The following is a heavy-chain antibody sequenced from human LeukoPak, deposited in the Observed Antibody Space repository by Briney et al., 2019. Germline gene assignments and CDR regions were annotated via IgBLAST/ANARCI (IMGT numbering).Heavy chain of an antibody. D-gene: IGHD3-3*01. V-gene: IGHV3-7*01. CDR3: ASDGSTIFGVVYNLIDY. CDR1: GFTFSSYW. CDR2: IKQDGSEK. Sequence: PGGSLRLSCAASGFTFSSYWMSWVRQAPGKGLEWVANIKQDGSEKYYVDSVKGRFTISRDNAKNSLYLQMNSLRAEDTAVYYCASDGSTIFGVVYNLIDYWGQGTLVTVSS. J-gene: IGHJ4*02.